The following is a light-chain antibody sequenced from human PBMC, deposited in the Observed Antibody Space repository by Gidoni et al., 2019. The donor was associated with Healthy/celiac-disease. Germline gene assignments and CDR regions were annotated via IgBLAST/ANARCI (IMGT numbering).Light chain of an antibody. J-gene: IGKJ2*01. V-gene: IGKV1-39*01. CDR3: QQSYSTPYT. CDR1: QGISSY. Sequence: DIQMTQSPSSLSASVGDRVTITCRASQGISSYLNWYQQKPGKAPSLQSGVPSRFSGSGSGTDFTLTISSLQPEDFATYYCQQSYSTPYTFGQGTKLEIK.